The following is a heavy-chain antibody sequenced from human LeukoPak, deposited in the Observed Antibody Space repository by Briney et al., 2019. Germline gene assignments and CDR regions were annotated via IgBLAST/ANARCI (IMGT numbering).Heavy chain of an antibody. CDR2: ISSSSSTI. CDR1: GFTFSSNA. J-gene: IGHJ6*03. Sequence: GGSLRLSCAASGFTFSSNAMTWVRQAPGKGLEWVSYISSSSSTIYYTDSVKGRFTFSRDNAKNSLYLQMNSLRAEDTAVYYCARANWGFLREYYYYMDVWGKGTTVTVSS. V-gene: IGHV3-48*01. D-gene: IGHD7-27*01. CDR3: ARANWGFLREYYYYMDV.